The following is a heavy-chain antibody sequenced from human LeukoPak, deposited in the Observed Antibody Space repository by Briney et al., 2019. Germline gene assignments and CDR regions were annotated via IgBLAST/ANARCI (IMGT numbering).Heavy chain of an antibody. D-gene: IGHD3-10*01. CDR3: ARGARITMVRGVIITGHDAFDI. J-gene: IGHJ3*02. V-gene: IGHV3-11*06. CDR1: GFTFSDYY. Sequence: GGSLRLSCAASGFTFSDYYMSWIRQAPGKGLEWVSYISSSSSYTNYADSVKGRFTISRDNAKNSLYLQMNSLRAEDTAVYYCARGARITMVRGVIITGHDAFDIWGQGTMVTVSS. CDR2: ISSSSSYT.